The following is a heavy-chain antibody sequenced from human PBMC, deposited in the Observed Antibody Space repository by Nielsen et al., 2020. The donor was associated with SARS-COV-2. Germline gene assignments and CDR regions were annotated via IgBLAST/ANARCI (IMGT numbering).Heavy chain of an antibody. V-gene: IGHV1-2*06. D-gene: IGHD6-19*01. CDR3: ARDLFSRVAGTFDY. CDR1: GYTFTSYD. CDR2: INPNSGGT. J-gene: IGHJ4*02. Sequence: ASVKVSCKASGYTFTSYDINWVRQATGQGLEWMGRINPNSGGTNYAQKFQGRVTMTRDTSISTAYMELSRLRSDDTAVYYCARDLFSRVAGTFDYWGQGTLVTVSS.